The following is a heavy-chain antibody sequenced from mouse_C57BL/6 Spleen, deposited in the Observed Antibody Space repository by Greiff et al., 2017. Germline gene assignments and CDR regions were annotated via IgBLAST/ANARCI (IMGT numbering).Heavy chain of an antibody. CDR3: ARAGLYYYGSSYYFDY. V-gene: IGHV1-80*01. CDR2: IYPGDGDT. Sequence: QVQLQQSGAELVKPGASVKISCKASGYAFSSYWMNWVKQRPGQGLEWIGQIYPGDGDTNYNGKFKGKATLTADTASSTAYMQLSSLTSEDSAVYVCARAGLYYYGSSYYFDYWGQGTTLTVSS. D-gene: IGHD1-1*01. J-gene: IGHJ2*01. CDR1: GYAFSSYW.